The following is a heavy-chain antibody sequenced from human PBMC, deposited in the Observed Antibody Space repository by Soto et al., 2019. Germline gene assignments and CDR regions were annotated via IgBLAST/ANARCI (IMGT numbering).Heavy chain of an antibody. CDR1: GYTFTGCA. CDR2: INTDNGNT. Sequence: ASVKVSCKASGYTFTGCAIHWVRQAPGQRLEWMGWINTDNGNTKYSQRFQGRVTITGDTSASTAYMELSNLISEDTAVYYCARDRAVDWYFDLWGRGTLVTVSS. V-gene: IGHV1-3*04. CDR3: ARDRAVDWYFDL. D-gene: IGHD6-19*01. J-gene: IGHJ2*01.